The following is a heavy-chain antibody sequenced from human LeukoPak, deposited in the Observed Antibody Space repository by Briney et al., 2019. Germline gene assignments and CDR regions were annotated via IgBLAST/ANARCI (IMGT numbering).Heavy chain of an antibody. Sequence: GGSLRLSCAASGLTFSIYAMSWVRQAPGKGLEWVSAISASGGNTYYTDSVKGRFTISRDTSKNTLYLQVNSLRAEDTAVYYCTSVQRMAVADIVHWGQGTLVTVSS. V-gene: IGHV3-23*01. D-gene: IGHD6-19*01. J-gene: IGHJ4*02. CDR3: TSVQRMAVADIVH. CDR2: ISASGGNT. CDR1: GLTFSIYA.